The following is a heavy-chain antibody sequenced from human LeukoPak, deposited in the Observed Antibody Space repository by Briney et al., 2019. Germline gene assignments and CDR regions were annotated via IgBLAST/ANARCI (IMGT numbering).Heavy chain of an antibody. Sequence: SETLSLTCAVSGDSISSSNWWSWVRQPPGKGLEWIGYIYYSGSTNYSPSLKSRVTISVDTSKNQFSLKMSSVTAADTAVYYCARRHKYDFWSGYYQTANDGFDIWGQGTMVTVSS. V-gene: IGHV4-4*02. CDR2: IYYSGST. CDR3: ARRHKYDFWSGYYQTANDGFDI. CDR1: GDSISSSNW. J-gene: IGHJ3*02. D-gene: IGHD3-3*01.